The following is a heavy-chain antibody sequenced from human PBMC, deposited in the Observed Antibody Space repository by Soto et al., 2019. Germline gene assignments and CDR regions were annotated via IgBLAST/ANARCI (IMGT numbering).Heavy chain of an antibody. V-gene: IGHV4-59*01. CDR3: ARAIHY. Sequence: SETLSLTCTVSGGSISSYYWSWIRQPPGKGLEWIGYIYYSGSTNYNPSLKSRVTISVDTSKNQFSLKLSSVTAEDTAVYYCARAIHYWGQGTLVTVSS. J-gene: IGHJ4*02. CDR1: GGSISSYY. CDR2: IYYSGST.